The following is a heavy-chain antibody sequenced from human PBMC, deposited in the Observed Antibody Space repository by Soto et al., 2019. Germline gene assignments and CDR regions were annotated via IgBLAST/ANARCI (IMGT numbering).Heavy chain of an antibody. Sequence: VGSLILSCAASGVTFSDYYMSWIRQAPGKGLEWVSYISSSGSTIYYADSVKGRFTISRDNAKNSLYLQMNSLRAEDTAVYYCASASAVAGTGAFAYWGQGTLVTVSS. CDR2: ISSSGSTI. V-gene: IGHV3-11*01. CDR1: GVTFSDYY. D-gene: IGHD6-19*01. CDR3: ASASAVAGTGAFAY. J-gene: IGHJ4*02.